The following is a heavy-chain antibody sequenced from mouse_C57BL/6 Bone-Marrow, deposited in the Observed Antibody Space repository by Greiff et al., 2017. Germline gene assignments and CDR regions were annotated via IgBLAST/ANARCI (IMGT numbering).Heavy chain of an antibody. J-gene: IGHJ2*01. D-gene: IGHD3-3*01. CDR2: IYPGNSDT. CDR3: TRRGLLGTRYYFDY. CDR1: GYTFTSYW. V-gene: IGHV1-5*01. Sequence: EVQRVESGTVLARPGASVKMSCKTSGYTFTSYWMHWVKQRPGQGLEWIGAIYPGNSDTSYNQKFKGKAKLTAVTSASTAYMELSSLTNEDSAVYYCTRRGLLGTRYYFDYWGQGTTLTVSS.